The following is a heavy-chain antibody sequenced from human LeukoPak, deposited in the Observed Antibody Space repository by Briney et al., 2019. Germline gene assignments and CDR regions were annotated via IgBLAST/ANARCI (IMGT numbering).Heavy chain of an antibody. CDR1: GGSISSGSYY. Sequence: SETLSLTCTVSGGSISSGSYYWSWIRQPAGKGLEWIGRIYTSGSTNYNPSLKSRVTISVDTSKNQFSLKLSSVTAADTAVYYCARGVTFGGVIVIAPYFDYWGQGTLVTVSS. CDR3: ARGVTFGGVIVIAPYFDY. D-gene: IGHD3-16*02. CDR2: IYTSGST. V-gene: IGHV4-61*02. J-gene: IGHJ4*02.